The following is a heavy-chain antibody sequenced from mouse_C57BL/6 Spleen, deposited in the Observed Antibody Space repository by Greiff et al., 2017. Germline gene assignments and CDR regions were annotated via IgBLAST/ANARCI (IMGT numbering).Heavy chain of an antibody. CDR1: GFTFSDYY. Sequence: EVMLVESGGGLVQPGGSLKLSCAASGFTFSDYYMYWVRQTPEKRLEWVAYISNGGGSTYYPDTVKGRFTISRDNAKNTLYLQMSRLKSEDTAMYYCARHHGDYDEYFDVWGTGTTVTVSS. V-gene: IGHV5-12*01. CDR2: ISNGGGST. J-gene: IGHJ1*03. CDR3: ARHHGDYDEYFDV. D-gene: IGHD2-4*01.